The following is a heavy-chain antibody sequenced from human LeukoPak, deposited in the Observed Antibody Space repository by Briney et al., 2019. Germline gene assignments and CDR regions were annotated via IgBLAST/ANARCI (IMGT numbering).Heavy chain of an antibody. CDR2: IYYSGST. D-gene: IGHD6-19*01. Sequence: SETLSLTCTVSGGSISSYYWSWIRQPARKGLEWIGSIYYSGSTYYNPSLKSRVTISVDTSKNQFSLKLSSVTAADTAVYYCARSSQWLVRGYYFDYWGQGTLVTVSS. J-gene: IGHJ4*02. CDR3: ARSSQWLVRGYYFDY. V-gene: IGHV4-59*05. CDR1: GGSISSYY.